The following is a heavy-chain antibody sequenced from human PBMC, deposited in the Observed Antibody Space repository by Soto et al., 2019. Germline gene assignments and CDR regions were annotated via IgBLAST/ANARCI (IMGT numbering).Heavy chain of an antibody. Sequence: EVQLLESGGCLAQPGGSLRLSCAASGFPFSNYAMSWVRQAPGKGLEWVSTINGGAGSTYYADSVKGRFTISRDDSKNTLYLQMNSLSAEDTAVYYCAKIPIMTTVTHYFDYWGQGTLVTVSS. CDR2: INGGAGST. V-gene: IGHV3-23*01. D-gene: IGHD4-17*01. CDR3: AKIPIMTTVTHYFDY. J-gene: IGHJ4*02. CDR1: GFPFSNYA.